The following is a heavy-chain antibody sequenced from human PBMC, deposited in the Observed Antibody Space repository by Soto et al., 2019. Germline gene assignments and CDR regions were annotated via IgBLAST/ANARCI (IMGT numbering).Heavy chain of an antibody. CDR1: GFTFSSYW. V-gene: IGHV3-7*03. CDR2: IKADGTEK. CDR3: VTAVRGYNANGDL. Sequence: VQLVESGGDLVQPGGSLRLSCVGSGFTFSSYWMGWVRQTPGKGLEWVATIKADGTEKYYVDSVKGRFTFSRDNAKTSVYLEKNSLRAEDTAVYYCVTAVRGYNANGDLWGQGTPVTVSS. J-gene: IGHJ6*02. D-gene: IGHD5-12*01.